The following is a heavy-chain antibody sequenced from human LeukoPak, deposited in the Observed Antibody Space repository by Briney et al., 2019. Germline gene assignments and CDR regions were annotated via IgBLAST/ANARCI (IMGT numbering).Heavy chain of an antibody. D-gene: IGHD7-27*01. V-gene: IGHV4-34*01. Sequence: SETLSLTCAVYGGSFSGYYWTWVRQPPVKELEWIGEISHSGRTNYNPSLKNRVIISIDTSKNQFSLNLNSVTAADTAVYFCAGAWGQSLDYWGQGILVTVSS. CDR3: AGAWGQSLDY. J-gene: IGHJ4*02. CDR1: GGSFSGYY. CDR2: ISHSGRT.